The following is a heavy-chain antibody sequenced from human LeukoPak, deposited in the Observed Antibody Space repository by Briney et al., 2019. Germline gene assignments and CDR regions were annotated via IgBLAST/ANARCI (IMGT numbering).Heavy chain of an antibody. D-gene: IGHD5-24*01. Sequence: PGGSLRVSCVGSGFSFSDSCMIWVRRDPGKGLEWVANINQGGSERNHVDSVKGRFTISRDDARTSLFLQMNSLRAEDTGVYYCGRGDGYLVDHWGQGTLVTVST. CDR2: INQGGSER. V-gene: IGHV3-7*01. J-gene: IGHJ4*02. CDR3: GRGDGYLVDH. CDR1: GFSFSDSC.